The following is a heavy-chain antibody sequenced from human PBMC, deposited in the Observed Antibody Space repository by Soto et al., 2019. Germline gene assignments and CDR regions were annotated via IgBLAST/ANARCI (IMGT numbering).Heavy chain of an antibody. Sequence: PGESLKISCKGPGYSFTSYWIGWVRQMPGKGLEWMGIIYPGDSDTRDSPSFQGQVTISADKSISTAYLQWSSLKASDTAMYYCARRTDTAMDPDAFDIWGQGTMVTVSS. CDR2: IYPGDSDT. CDR3: ARRTDTAMDPDAFDI. D-gene: IGHD5-18*01. CDR1: GYSFTSYW. J-gene: IGHJ3*02. V-gene: IGHV5-51*01.